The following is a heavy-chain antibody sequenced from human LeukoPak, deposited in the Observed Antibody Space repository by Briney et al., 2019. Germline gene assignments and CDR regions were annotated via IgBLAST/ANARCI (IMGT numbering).Heavy chain of an antibody. CDR1: GYTFTSYD. CDR3: ARQGFVVSLVRGVITKNPTYYFDL. D-gene: IGHD3-10*01. CDR2: MNPNSGNT. V-gene: IGHV1-8*01. Sequence: ASVKVSCKASGYTFTSYDINWVRQATGQGLEWMGWMNPNSGNTGYAQKFQGRVTMTRNTPISTAYMELSSLRSEDTAVYYCARQGFVVSLVRGVITKNPTYYFDLWGQGTLVTVSS. J-gene: IGHJ4*02.